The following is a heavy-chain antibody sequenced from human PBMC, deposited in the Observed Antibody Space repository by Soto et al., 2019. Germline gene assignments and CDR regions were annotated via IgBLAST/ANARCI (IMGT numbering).Heavy chain of an antibody. V-gene: IGHV1-69*13. D-gene: IGHD5-18*01. CDR3: AKDGGKDGYFGNWFDP. CDR1: GGSFSNYA. J-gene: IGHJ5*02. Sequence: GASVKVSCEACGGSFSNYAITWVRQAPGQGLEWLGRIIPIFGSTNFAQKFQGRVTLTADESTTTVYMELSSLRSDDTAVYFCAKDGGKDGYFGNWFDPWGQGTLVTVSS. CDR2: IIPIFGST.